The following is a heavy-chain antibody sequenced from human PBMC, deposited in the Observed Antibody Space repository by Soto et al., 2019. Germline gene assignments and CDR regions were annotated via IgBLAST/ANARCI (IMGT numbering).Heavy chain of an antibody. CDR1: GFTFSSYS. J-gene: IGHJ4*02. CDR2: ISSSSSYI. Sequence: PGGSLRLSCAASGFTFSSYSMNWVRQAPGKGLEWVSSISSSSSYIYYADSVKGRFTISRDNAKNSLYLHMNSLRAEDSAVYYCAKNYDTSAYYFTLDYWGQGTQVTVPQ. V-gene: IGHV3-21*04. D-gene: IGHD3-22*01. CDR3: AKNYDTSAYYFTLDY.